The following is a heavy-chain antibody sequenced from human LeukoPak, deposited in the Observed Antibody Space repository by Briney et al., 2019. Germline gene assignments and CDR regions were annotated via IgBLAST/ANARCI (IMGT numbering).Heavy chain of an antibody. Sequence: GGSLRLSCAASGFTFSSYAMSWVRQAPGKGLEWVSGISGSGTSTYYADSVKGRFTISRDNSKNTMSLQMSSLRAEDTALYYCARGKGIAVSSFDSWGQGTLVTVSS. V-gene: IGHV3-23*01. CDR1: GFTFSSYA. CDR2: ISGSGTST. CDR3: ARGKGIAVSSFDS. D-gene: IGHD6-19*01. J-gene: IGHJ4*02.